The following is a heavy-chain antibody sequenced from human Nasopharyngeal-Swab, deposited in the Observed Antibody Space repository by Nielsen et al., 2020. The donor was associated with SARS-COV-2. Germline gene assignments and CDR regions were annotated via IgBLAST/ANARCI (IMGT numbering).Heavy chain of an antibody. Sequence: RQAPGKGLEWIGEINHSGNTNYNPSLKSRVTISVDTSKNQFSLKLSSVTAADTAVYYCARGSLVVVTIAPFDYWGQGTLVTVSS. V-gene: IGHV4-34*01. D-gene: IGHD3-22*01. J-gene: IGHJ4*02. CDR2: INHSGNT. CDR3: ARGSLVVVTIAPFDY.